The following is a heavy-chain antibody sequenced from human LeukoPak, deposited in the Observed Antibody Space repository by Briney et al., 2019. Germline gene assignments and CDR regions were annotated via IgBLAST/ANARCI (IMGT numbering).Heavy chain of an antibody. D-gene: IGHD3-22*01. CDR3: ARKDFSSGSFTY. CDR1: GFIFSVYY. CDR2: IGLSGYPL. J-gene: IGHJ4*02. Sequence: GGSLRLSCEVSGFIFSVYYMSWIRQAPGKGLEWISYIGLSGYPLDYADSVKGRFTISRDNAKNSLYLEMNSLRAEDTAVYYCARKDFSSGSFTYWGQGTLVTVSS. V-gene: IGHV3-11*04.